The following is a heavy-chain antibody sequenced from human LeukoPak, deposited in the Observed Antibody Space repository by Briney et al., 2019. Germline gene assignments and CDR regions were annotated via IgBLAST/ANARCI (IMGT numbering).Heavy chain of an antibody. D-gene: IGHD1-7*01. CDR2: ISAYNGNT. Sequence: ASVKVSCKASGYTFTSYGISWVRQAPGQGLEWMGWISAYNGNTNYAQKLQGRVTMTTDTSTSTAYMELRSLRSDDTAVYYCARDPQSLELDYCYYMDVWGKGTTVTVSS. CDR3: ARDPQSLELDYCYYMDV. CDR1: GYTFTSYG. V-gene: IGHV1-18*01. J-gene: IGHJ6*03.